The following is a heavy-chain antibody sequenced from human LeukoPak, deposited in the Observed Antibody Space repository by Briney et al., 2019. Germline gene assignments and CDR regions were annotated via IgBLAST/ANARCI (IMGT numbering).Heavy chain of an antibody. J-gene: IGHJ5*02. D-gene: IGHD6-19*01. CDR1: GFTFTSDA. V-gene: IGHV3-23*01. Sequence: GGSLRLSCVASGFTFTSDAMNWVRQAPGKGLEWVTSTVSRGTTQYADSVKGRFTVSRDTSKNTLYLQMNSLRADDTAVYYCAKCSTSAYTTGWCNWIDPWGQGTLVTVSS. CDR3: AKCSTSAYTTGWCNWIDP. CDR2: TVSRGTT.